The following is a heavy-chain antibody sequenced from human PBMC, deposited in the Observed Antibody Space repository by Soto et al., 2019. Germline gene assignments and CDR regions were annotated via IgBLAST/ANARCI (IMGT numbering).Heavy chain of an antibody. Sequence: QVTLKESGPVLVKPTETLTLTCTVSGFSLSNARMGVSWIRQPPGKALEWLAHIFSNDEKTSSTSLKSRLNFSKDTSKSRVVLTMTNMDPVDTATYYCARYLLLGAFDIWGQGTMVTVSS. CDR3: ARYLLLGAFDI. J-gene: IGHJ3*02. CDR2: IFSNDEK. V-gene: IGHV2-26*01. CDR1: GFSLSNARMG.